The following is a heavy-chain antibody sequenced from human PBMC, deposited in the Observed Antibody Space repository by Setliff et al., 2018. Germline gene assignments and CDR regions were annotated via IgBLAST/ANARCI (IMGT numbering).Heavy chain of an antibody. CDR1: GFTFSSFE. Sequence: AGGSLRLSCAASGFTFSSFEMNWVRQAPGKGLEWVSYISGSGSTTYYADSVRGRFTIYRDNAKSSLDLQMNSLRAEDTAVYYCARVYFYDSKQPPDYWGQGTLVTVSS. V-gene: IGHV3-48*03. CDR3: ARVYFYDSKQPPDY. CDR2: ISGSGSTT. J-gene: IGHJ4*02. D-gene: IGHD3-22*01.